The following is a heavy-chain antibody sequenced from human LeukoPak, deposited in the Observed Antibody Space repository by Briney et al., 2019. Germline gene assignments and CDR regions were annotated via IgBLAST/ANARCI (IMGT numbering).Heavy chain of an antibody. Sequence: ASVKVSCKASGYTFTSYYMHWVRQAPGQGLEWMGIINPSGGSTSYAQKFQGRVTMTRDTSTSTVYMELSSLRSEDTAVYYCARAGGTIFGVVINSGNDAFDIWGQGTMVTVSS. D-gene: IGHD3-3*01. CDR2: INPSGGST. V-gene: IGHV1-46*01. J-gene: IGHJ3*02. CDR1: GYTFTSYY. CDR3: ARAGGTIFGVVINSGNDAFDI.